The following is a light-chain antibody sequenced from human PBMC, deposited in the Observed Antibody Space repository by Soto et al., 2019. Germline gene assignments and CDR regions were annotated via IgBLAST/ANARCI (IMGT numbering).Light chain of an antibody. J-gene: IGLJ3*02. Sequence: QSALTQPRSVSGSPGQSVTISCTGTSSDVGGYNYVSWYQQHPGKAPKLMIYDVSKRPSGVPDRFSGSKSGNTASLTISGLQAEDEADYSCCSYAGSYNWVFGGGTQLTVL. CDR3: CSYAGSYNWV. CDR1: SSDVGGYNY. CDR2: DVS. V-gene: IGLV2-11*01.